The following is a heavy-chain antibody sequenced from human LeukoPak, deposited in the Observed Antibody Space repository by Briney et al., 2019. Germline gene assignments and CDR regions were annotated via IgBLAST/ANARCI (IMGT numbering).Heavy chain of an antibody. CDR2: LSNGGVGT. V-gene: IGHV3-23*01. CDR1: GFTFSSYA. CDR3: AKASGYSSTWSPYYFYYYMDV. D-gene: IGHD6-13*01. Sequence: GGSLRLSCAASGFTFSSYAMSWVRQAPGKGLEWLSGLSNGGVGTYYADSVKGRFIISRDNSKNTLYLQMNSLRAEDTAVYYCAKASGYSSTWSPYYFYYYMDVWGKGTTVTVSS. J-gene: IGHJ6*03.